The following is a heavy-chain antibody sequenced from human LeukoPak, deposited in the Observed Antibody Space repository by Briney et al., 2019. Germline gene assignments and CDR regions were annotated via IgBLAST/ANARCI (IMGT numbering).Heavy chain of an antibody. Sequence: AETLSLTCTVSGGPVSSSSYYWRWIRQPPGKGLEWNGSIYYSGSTYYHPSLKSRVTISVATSKNQFSLKLSSVTAADTAVYYCASRGYSYGGNPFDYWGQGTLVTVSS. CDR1: GGPVSSSSYY. CDR2: IYYSGST. V-gene: IGHV4-39*01. D-gene: IGHD5-18*01. CDR3: ASRGYSYGGNPFDY. J-gene: IGHJ4*02.